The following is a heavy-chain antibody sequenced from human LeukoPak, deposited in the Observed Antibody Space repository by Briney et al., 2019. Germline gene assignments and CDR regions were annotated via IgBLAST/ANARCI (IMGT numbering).Heavy chain of an antibody. CDR1: GGSFSGYY. Sequence: SETLSLTCAVYGGSFSGYYWSWIRQPPGKGLEWIGEINHSGRSNYNPSLKSRVTISVDTSKNQFSLKLSSVTAADTAVYYCARMRYSSSWPLYYYYMDVWGKGTTVTVSS. CDR2: INHSGRS. D-gene: IGHD6-13*01. J-gene: IGHJ6*03. V-gene: IGHV4-34*01. CDR3: ARMRYSSSWPLYYYYMDV.